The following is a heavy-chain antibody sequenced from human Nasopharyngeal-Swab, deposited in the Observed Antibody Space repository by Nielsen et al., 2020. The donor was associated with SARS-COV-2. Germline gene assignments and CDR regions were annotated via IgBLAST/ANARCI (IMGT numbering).Heavy chain of an antibody. Sequence: WVRQAPGQGLEWMGIINPSSGSTSYAQKFQGRVTMTRDTSTSTVYMELSSLRSEDTAVYYCARDRVLIAEAGTIPAYYYYYGMDVWGQGTTVTVSS. D-gene: IGHD6-19*01. CDR3: ARDRVLIAEAGTIPAYYYYYGMDV. V-gene: IGHV1-46*01. CDR2: INPSSGST. J-gene: IGHJ6*02.